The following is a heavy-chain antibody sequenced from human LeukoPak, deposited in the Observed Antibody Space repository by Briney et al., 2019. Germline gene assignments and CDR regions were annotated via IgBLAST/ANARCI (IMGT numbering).Heavy chain of an antibody. D-gene: IGHD4-23*01. Sequence: SETLSLTCTVSGGSIRSFYWSWIRQAPGRGLEWIGFISYSGYASYSPSLKSRVAISVDTSRSQFSLRLSSMTAADTAIYYCARGRNDNGGMFFDSWAQGTLVTVSS. V-gene: IGHV4-59*01. CDR1: GGSIRSFY. J-gene: IGHJ4*02. CDR3: ARGRNDNGGMFFDS. CDR2: ISYSGYA.